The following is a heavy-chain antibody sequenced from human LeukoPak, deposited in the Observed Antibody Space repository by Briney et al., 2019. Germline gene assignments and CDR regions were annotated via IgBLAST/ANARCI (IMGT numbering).Heavy chain of an antibody. CDR2: IYYTGST. V-gene: IGHV4-39*01. D-gene: IGHD3-22*01. CDR3: ARGPPNGHDDSTDYYVPACFDY. J-gene: IGHJ4*02. CDR1: GGSISSSSYY. Sequence: SETLSLTCTVSGGSISSSSYYWGWIRQPPGKGLEWIGCIYYTGSTYYNPSLKSRVTISVDTSKNQSSLRLNSVTAADTAVYYCARGPPNGHDDSTDYYVPACFDYWGQGTLVTVSS.